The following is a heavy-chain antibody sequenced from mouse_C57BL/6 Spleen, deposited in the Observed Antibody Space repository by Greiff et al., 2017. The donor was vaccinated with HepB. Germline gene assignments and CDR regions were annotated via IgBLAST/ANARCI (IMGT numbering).Heavy chain of an antibody. J-gene: IGHJ2*01. V-gene: IGHV1-78*01. D-gene: IGHD2-2*01. Sequence: VQLQQSDAELVKPGASVKISCKVSGYTFTDHTIHWMKQRPEQGLEWIGYIYPRDGSTKYNEKFKGKATLTADNSSSTAYMQLNSLTSDDSAVYVCASENTMVRCDYWGQGTTLTVSS. CDR2: IYPRDGST. CDR1: GYTFTDHT. CDR3: ASENTMVRCDY.